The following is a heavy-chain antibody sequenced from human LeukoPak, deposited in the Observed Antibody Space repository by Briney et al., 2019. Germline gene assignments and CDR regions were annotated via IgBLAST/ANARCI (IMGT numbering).Heavy chain of an antibody. D-gene: IGHD1-26*01. V-gene: IGHV3-30*04. J-gene: IGHJ4*02. CDR1: GFTFSSYA. Sequence: GGSLRLSCAASGFTFSSYAMHWVRQAPGKGLEWVALISYDGSNKYYADSVKGRFTISRDNAKKSLYLQMNSLRVEDTGVYYCASWGEGALDNWGQGTLVTVSS. CDR2: ISYDGSNK. CDR3: ASWGEGALDN.